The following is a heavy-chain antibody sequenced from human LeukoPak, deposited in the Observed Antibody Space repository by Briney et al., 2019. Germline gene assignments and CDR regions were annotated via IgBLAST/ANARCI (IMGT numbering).Heavy chain of an antibody. J-gene: IGHJ4*02. CDR2: IYSGGST. D-gene: IGHD6-19*01. Sequence: PGGSLRLSCAASEFTVSSNYMSWVRQAPGKGLEWVSVIYSGGSTYYADSVKGRFTISRDNSKNTLYLQMNSLRAEDTAVYYCARDRSSVWGLGYWGQGTLVTVSS. CDR3: ARDRSSVWGLGY. CDR1: EFTVSSNY. V-gene: IGHV3-53*01.